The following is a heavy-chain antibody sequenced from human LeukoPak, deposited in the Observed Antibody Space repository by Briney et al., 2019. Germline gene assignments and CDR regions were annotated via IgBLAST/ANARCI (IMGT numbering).Heavy chain of an antibody. Sequence: ASVKVSCKASGGTFSSYAISWVRQAPGQGLEWMGGIIPIFGTANYAQTFQGRVTITADESTSTAYMELSSLRSEDTAVYYCAREREIYYDSSGCFDYWGQGTLVTVSS. J-gene: IGHJ4*02. CDR2: IIPIFGTA. CDR3: AREREIYYDSSGCFDY. D-gene: IGHD3-22*01. V-gene: IGHV1-69*13. CDR1: GGTFSSYA.